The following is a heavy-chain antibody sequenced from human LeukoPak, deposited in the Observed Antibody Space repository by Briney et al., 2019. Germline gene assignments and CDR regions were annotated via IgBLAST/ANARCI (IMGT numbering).Heavy chain of an antibody. D-gene: IGHD3-22*01. V-gene: IGHV4-38-2*01. CDR1: GYSICSGYY. Sequence: SETLSLTCAVSGYSICSGYYWGWIRQPPGKGLEWIGSIYHSGSTYYNPSLKSRVTISVDTSKNQFSLKLSSVTAADTAVYYCARRYYDSSGYYYRSTYDAFDIWGQGTMVTVSS. CDR2: IYHSGST. CDR3: ARRYYDSSGYYYRSTYDAFDI. J-gene: IGHJ3*02.